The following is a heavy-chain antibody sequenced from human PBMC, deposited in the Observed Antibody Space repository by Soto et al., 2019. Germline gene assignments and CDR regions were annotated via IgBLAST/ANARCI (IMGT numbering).Heavy chain of an antibody. CDR2: MNPKSGNT. D-gene: IGHD3-10*01. V-gene: IGHV1-8*01. Sequence: QVQLVHSGSEVRRPGTSVKVSCKASGYLFTENDINWVRQATGQGPEWMGWMNPKSGNTGYAQKFQGRVSMTRDNSKTTAYMELSSLGSEDTAVYYCVRAPLDYYSADYFDTWGQGTQVTVAS. CDR1: GYLFTEND. J-gene: IGHJ4*02. CDR3: VRAPLDYYSADYFDT.